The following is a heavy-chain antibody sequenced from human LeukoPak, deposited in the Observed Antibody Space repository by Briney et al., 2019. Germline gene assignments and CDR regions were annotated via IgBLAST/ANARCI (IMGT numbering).Heavy chain of an antibody. D-gene: IGHD3-10*01. CDR1: GFSFNTYA. CDR2: IWHDGSHK. CDR3: AREIFGSGGYPDF. Sequence: GRSLTLSCAASGFSFNTYAMHWVRQAPGQGLEWVALIWHDGSHKFYSNSVRGQFTISRGNSKNTVYLQMNNLRPEDTAVYYCAREIFGSGGYPDFWGQGTLVTVSS. V-gene: IGHV3-33*01. J-gene: IGHJ4*02.